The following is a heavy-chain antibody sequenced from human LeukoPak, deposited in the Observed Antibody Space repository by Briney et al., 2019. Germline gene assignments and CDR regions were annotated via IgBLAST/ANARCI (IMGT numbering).Heavy chain of an antibody. V-gene: IGHV3-48*01. CDR2: ISSSSSTI. D-gene: IGHD4-17*01. Sequence: GGSLRLSCAASGFTFSSYSMNWVRQAPGKGLEWVSYISSSSSTIYYADSVKGRFTISRDNSKNTLYLQMNSLRAEDTAVYYCARDEGNDYGDYDDYWGQGTLVTVSS. J-gene: IGHJ4*02. CDR3: ARDEGNDYGDYDDY. CDR1: GFTFSSYS.